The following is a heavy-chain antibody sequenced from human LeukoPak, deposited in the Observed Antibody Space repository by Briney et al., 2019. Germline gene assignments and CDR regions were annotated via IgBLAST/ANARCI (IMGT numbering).Heavy chain of an antibody. Sequence: ASVKVSCKASGYTFTSYYMHWVRQAPGQGLEWMGIINPSGGSTSYGQKFQGRVTMTRDTSTSTAYMELSSLRSEDTAVYYCARAAVAGTPFDYWGQGTLVTVSS. V-gene: IGHV1-46*01. D-gene: IGHD6-19*01. CDR2: INPSGGST. J-gene: IGHJ4*02. CDR3: ARAAVAGTPFDY. CDR1: GYTFTSYY.